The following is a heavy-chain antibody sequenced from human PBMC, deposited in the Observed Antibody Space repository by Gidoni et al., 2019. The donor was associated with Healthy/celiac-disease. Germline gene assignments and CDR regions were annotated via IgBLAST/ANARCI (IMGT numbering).Heavy chain of an antibody. Sequence: QVQLQQWGAGLLKPSETLSFTCAVYGGSFSGYYWSWIRQPPGKGLEWIGEINHSGSTNYNPSLKSRVTISVDTSKNQFSLKLSSVTAADTAVYYCARGGIAAAGTKGKVDYWGQGTLVTVSS. D-gene: IGHD6-13*01. CDR3: ARGGIAAAGTKGKVDY. CDR1: GGSFSGYY. V-gene: IGHV4-34*01. CDR2: INHSGST. J-gene: IGHJ4*02.